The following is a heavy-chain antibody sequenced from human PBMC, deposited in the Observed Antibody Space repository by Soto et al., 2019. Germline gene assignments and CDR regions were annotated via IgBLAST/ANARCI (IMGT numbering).Heavy chain of an antibody. D-gene: IGHD3-9*01. CDR2: IYWDDDK. CDR1: GFSLSTSRVG. CDR3: AHYSGDILTGYCDY. J-gene: IGHJ4*02. V-gene: IGHV2-5*02. Sequence: SGPTLVNPTQTLTLTCTFSGFSLSTSRVGVGWIRQPPGKALEWLALIYWDDDKRYSPSLKSRLTITKDTSKNQVVLTMTNMDPVDTATYYCAHYSGDILTGYCDYWGQGTLVTVSS.